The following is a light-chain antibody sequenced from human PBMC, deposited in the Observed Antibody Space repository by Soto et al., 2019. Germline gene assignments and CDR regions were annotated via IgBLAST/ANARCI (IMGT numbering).Light chain of an antibody. J-gene: IGKJ5*01. CDR1: QDVTTN. Sequence: EITMTQFPGILSASPGEGVTLSCRAAQDVTTNFAWYQQKRGQAPRLLIYDISSRATGVPARFNGSGSGTEFTLSISGLQSEDFAVYFCQQYNNWPFSFGQGTRLEIK. CDR2: DIS. CDR3: QQYNNWPFS. V-gene: IGKV3-15*01.